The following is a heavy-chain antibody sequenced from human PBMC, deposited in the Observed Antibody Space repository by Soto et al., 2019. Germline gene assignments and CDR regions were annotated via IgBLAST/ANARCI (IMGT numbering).Heavy chain of an antibody. D-gene: IGHD5-18*01. CDR2: IYYSGST. CDR1: GGSISSYY. V-gene: IGHV4-59*08. CDR3: ARQYSYGRPQGNYYYYYGMDV. J-gene: IGHJ6*02. Sequence: SETLSLTCTVSGGSISSYYWSWIRQPPGKGLEWIGYIYYSGSTNYNPSLKSRVTISVDTSKNQFSLKLSSVTAADTAVYYCARQYSYGRPQGNYYYYYGMDVWGQGTTVT.